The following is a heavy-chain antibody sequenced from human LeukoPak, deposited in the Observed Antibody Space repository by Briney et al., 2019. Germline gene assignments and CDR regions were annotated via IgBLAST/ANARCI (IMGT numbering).Heavy chain of an antibody. CDR2: IYYSGST. CDR3: ARVIGEENWFDP. V-gene: IGHV4-30-4*08. D-gene: IGHD3-10*01. J-gene: IGHJ5*02. Sequence: SETLSLTCTVSGGSISSGDYYWSWIRQPPGKGLEWIGYIYYSGSTYYNPSLKSRDTISVDTSKNQFSLKLSSVTAADTAVYYCARVIGEENWFDPWGQGTLVTVSS. CDR1: GGSISSGDYY.